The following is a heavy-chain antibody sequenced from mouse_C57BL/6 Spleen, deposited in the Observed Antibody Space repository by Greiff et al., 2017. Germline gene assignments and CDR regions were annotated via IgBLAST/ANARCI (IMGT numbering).Heavy chain of an antibody. Sequence: VQLQQSGAELVRPGASVKLSCTASGFNINDYYMHWVKQRPEQGLEWIGRIDPEDGDTAYAPKFQGKATMTADTSSNTAYLQLSSLTSEYTAVYYCTTDLLVEYFDVWGTGTTVTVSS. CDR1: GFNINDYY. J-gene: IGHJ1*03. CDR2: IDPEDGDT. V-gene: IGHV14-1*01. CDR3: TTDLLVEYFDV. D-gene: IGHD1-1*01.